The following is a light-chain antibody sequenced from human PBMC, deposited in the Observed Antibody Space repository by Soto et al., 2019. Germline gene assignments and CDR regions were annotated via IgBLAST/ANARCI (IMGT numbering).Light chain of an antibody. Sequence: DIQMTQSPSSLSASVGDRVTITCRAGQSISSYLNWFQQKPGKAPRLLMYAASTLQTGVPSRFSGSGSGTDFTLTISDQQPEDFATYYCQQSYSTPYTFGQGTKLEIK. CDR2: AAS. CDR1: QSISSY. J-gene: IGKJ2*01. CDR3: QQSYSTPYT. V-gene: IGKV1-39*01.